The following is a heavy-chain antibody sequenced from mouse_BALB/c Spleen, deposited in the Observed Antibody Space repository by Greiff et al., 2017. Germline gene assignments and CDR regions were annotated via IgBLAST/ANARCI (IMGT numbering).Heavy chain of an antibody. CDR2: IDPSDSYT. V-gene: IGHV1-69*02. Sequence: VQLQQPGAELVKPGASVKLSCKASGYTFTSYWMHWVKQRPGQGLEWIGEIDPSDSYTNYNQKFKGKATLTVDKSSSTAYMQLSSLTSEDSAVYYCARSPLDYWGQGTSVTVSS. CDR3: ARSPLDY. J-gene: IGHJ4*01. CDR1: GYTFTSYW.